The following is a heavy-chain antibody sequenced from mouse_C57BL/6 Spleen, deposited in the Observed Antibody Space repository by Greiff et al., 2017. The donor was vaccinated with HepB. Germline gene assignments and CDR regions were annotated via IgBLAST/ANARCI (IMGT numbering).Heavy chain of an antibody. CDR3: TKLFITSYYFDY. V-gene: IGHV1-22*01. D-gene: IGHD1-1*01. J-gene: IGHJ2*01. CDR1: GYTFTDYN. Sequence: EVQLQQSGPELVKPGASVKMSCKASGYTFTDYNMHWVKQSHGKSLEWIGYINPNNGGTSYNQKFKGKATLTVNKSSSTAYMELRILTSEVSAVSYCTKLFITSYYFDYWGQGTTLTVSS. CDR2: INPNNGGT.